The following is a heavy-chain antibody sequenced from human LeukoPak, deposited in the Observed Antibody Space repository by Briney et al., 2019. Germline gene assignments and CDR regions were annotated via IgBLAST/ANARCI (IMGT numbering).Heavy chain of an antibody. D-gene: IGHD3-9*01. CDR1: GGSISSYY. CDR2: IYYSGST. V-gene: IGHV4-59*01. Sequence: SETLSLTCTVSGGSISSYYWSWIRRPPGKGLEWIGYIYYSGSTNYNPSLKSRVTISVDTSKNQFSLKLSSVTAADTAVYYCARVEKTGYPFDYWGQRTLVTVSS. CDR3: ARVEKTGYPFDY. J-gene: IGHJ4*02.